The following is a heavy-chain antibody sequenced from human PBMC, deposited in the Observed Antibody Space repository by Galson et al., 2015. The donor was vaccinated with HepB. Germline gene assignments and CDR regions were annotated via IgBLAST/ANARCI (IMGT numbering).Heavy chain of an antibody. J-gene: IGHJ5*02. D-gene: IGHD4-17*01. CDR3: AKGVTMTQYYNWFDP. Sequence: SLRLSCAASGFTFGDYAMHWVRQVPGKGLEWVSGISWNSGDRGYADSVKGRFIISRDNAKNSLYLQMNSLRAEVTAFYYCAKGVTMTQYYNWFDPWGQGTLVTVSS. CDR1: GFTFGDYA. CDR2: ISWNSGDR. V-gene: IGHV3-9*01.